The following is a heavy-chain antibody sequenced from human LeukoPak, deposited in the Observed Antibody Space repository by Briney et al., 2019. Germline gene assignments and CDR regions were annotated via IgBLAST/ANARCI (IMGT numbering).Heavy chain of an antibody. J-gene: IGHJ4*02. V-gene: IGHV4-38-2*01. D-gene: IGHD2-2*01. Sequence: SETLSLTCAVSGFSISSGYFWAWIRQSPGKGLEWIGSIFHSGITYYNPSLKSRITISVDTSKNQFSLRLSSVTAADTAVYYCARRISTRRRETCSSTSCYFDYWCQGTLVTVSS. CDR2: IFHSGIT. CDR3: ARRISTRRRETCSSTSCYFDY. CDR1: GFSISSGYF.